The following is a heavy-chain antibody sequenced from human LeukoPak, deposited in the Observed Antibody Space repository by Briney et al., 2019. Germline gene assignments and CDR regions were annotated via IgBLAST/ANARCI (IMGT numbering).Heavy chain of an antibody. D-gene: IGHD2-2*01. CDR2: ISFDGSNK. CDR3: ARGSEGSCSSTSCPRYFQR. V-gene: IGHV3-30-3*01. CDR1: GFTFSSYA. Sequence: GGSLRLSCAASGFTFSSYAMHWVRQAPGKGLEWVAVISFDGSNKYYADSVKGRFTISRDNSKNTLYLQMNSLRAEDTAVYYCARGSEGSCSSTSCPRYFQRWGQGTLVTVSS. J-gene: IGHJ1*01.